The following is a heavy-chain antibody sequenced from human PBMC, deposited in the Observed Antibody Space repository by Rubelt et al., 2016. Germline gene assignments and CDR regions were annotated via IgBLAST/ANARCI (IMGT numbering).Heavy chain of an antibody. D-gene: IGHD6-19*01. CDR1: GFTFSTYA. CDR2: IWHDGSDK. Sequence: QVQLVESGGGVVQPGRSLRLSCASSGFTFSTYAMHWVRQAPGKGLEWVAVIWHDGSDKYYADSVKGRFTISRDNSKNTLYLQMDSLRAADTAVYYCARGLAVQQWLASPYWGQGTLVTVSS. V-gene: IGHV3-33*01. CDR3: ARGLAVQQWLASPY. J-gene: IGHJ4*02.